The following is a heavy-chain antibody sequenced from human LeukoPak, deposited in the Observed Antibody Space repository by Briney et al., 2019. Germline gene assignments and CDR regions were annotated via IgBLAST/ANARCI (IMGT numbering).Heavy chain of an antibody. V-gene: IGHV4-38-2*02. Sequence: KSSETLSLTCSVSGYYISGGYYWGWIRQPPGKGLEWIGSIYHSGSTYYNPSLKSRVTISVDTSKNQFSLNLSSVTAADSAVYYCARVNNCGSVSCYSDFDPWGQGTLVTVSS. D-gene: IGHD2-15*01. CDR1: GYYISGGYY. CDR2: IYHSGST. J-gene: IGHJ5*02. CDR3: ARVNNCGSVSCYSDFDP.